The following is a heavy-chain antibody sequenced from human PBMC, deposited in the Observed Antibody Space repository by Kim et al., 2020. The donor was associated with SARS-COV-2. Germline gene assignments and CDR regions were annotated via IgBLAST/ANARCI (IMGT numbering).Heavy chain of an antibody. D-gene: IGHD3-10*01. J-gene: IGHJ4*02. CDR3: ARDLVRGVAFDY. Sequence: SETLSLTCAVYGGSFSGYYWSWIRQPPGKGLEWIGEINHSGSTNYNPSLKSRVTISVDTSKNQFSLKLSSVTAADTAVYYCARDLVRGVAFDYWGQGTLVTVSS. CDR2: INHSGST. V-gene: IGHV4-34*01. CDR1: GGSFSGYY.